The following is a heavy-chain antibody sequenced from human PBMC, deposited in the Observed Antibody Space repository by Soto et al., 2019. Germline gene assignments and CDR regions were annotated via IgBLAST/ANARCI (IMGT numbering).Heavy chain of an antibody. V-gene: IGHV3-23*01. CDR2: ISGSGGST. D-gene: IGHD6-6*01. J-gene: IGHJ6*02. Sequence: GGSLRLSCAASGFTFSSYAMSWVRQAPGKGLEWVSAISGSGGSTYYADSVKGRFTISRDNSKNTLYLQMNSLRAEDTAVYYCAKLAASSTLYYSSGMDVWGQGTPVTVS. CDR3: AKLAASSTLYYSSGMDV. CDR1: GFTFSSYA.